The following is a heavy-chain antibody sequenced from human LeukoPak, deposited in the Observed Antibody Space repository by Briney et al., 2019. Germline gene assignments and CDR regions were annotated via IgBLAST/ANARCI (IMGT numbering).Heavy chain of an antibody. J-gene: IGHJ6*04. V-gene: IGHV4-30-4*01. Sequence: SGTLSLTCTVSGGSIRSGDYYWNWIRQPPGQDLEWIGYIFYSGSAYYNPSLKSRVTISVDTSKNQFSLKLTSVTAADTAVYYCARIDYADYVLGGMDVWGKGTTVTVSS. D-gene: IGHD4-17*01. CDR1: GGSIRSGDYY. CDR2: IFYSGSA. CDR3: ARIDYADYVLGGMDV.